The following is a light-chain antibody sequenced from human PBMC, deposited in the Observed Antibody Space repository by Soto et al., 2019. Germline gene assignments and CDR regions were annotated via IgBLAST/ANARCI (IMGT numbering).Light chain of an antibody. CDR1: QSVRSN. Sequence: EIVMTQSPATLSVSPGERATLSCRASQSVRSNLAWYQQKPGQAPRRLIYGASTRATGIPARFSGSGSGTEFTLTNSSLQSEDFAVYYCQQYNNWPWTFGQGTKVEIK. CDR2: GAS. CDR3: QQYNNWPWT. J-gene: IGKJ1*01. V-gene: IGKV3-15*01.